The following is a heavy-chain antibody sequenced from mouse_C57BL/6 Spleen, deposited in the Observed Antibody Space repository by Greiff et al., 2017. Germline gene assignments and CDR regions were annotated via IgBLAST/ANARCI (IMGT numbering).Heavy chain of an antibody. CDR1: GYTFTSYW. CDR3: AHYYGSSYWYFDV. J-gene: IGHJ1*03. CDR2: IYPGSGST. V-gene: IGHV1-55*01. D-gene: IGHD1-1*01. Sequence: QVHVKQPGAELVKPGASVKMSCKASGYTFTSYWITWVKQRPGQGLEWVGHIYPGSGSTNYNETFKSKAPLTVDPSSSTAYMQLSSLTSEDSAVDYCAHYYGSSYWYFDVWGTGTTVTVSS.